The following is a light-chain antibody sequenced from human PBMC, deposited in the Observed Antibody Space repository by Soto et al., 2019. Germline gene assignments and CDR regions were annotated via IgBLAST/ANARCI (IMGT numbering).Light chain of an antibody. CDR2: GES. V-gene: IGKV3-20*01. CDR1: QSLSGSS. J-gene: IGKJ1*01. CDR3: QQYGSSGP. Sequence: EIVLTQYPGTLSLSPGASATLSCRASQSLSGSSLAWYPQKPGRAPRLLIYGESSRATGIQDRFIGSGSGTDFTLPIRRLEPEEFAVDDCQQYGSSGPFGPGTKLDIK.